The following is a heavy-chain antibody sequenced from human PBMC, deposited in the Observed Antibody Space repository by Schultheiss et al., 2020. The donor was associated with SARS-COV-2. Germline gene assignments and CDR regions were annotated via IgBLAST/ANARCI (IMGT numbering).Heavy chain of an antibody. V-gene: IGHV3-33*08. CDR3: ARDQIIMVRGVTLGGYFDS. CDR2: IWYDGSNK. Sequence: GGSLRLSCAASGFTFSSYGMHWVRQAPGKGLEWVAVIWYDGSNKYYADSVKGRFTISRDNSKNTVYLQMNSLRAEDTGIYYCARDQIIMVRGVTLGGYFDSWGQGTLVTVSS. D-gene: IGHD3-10*01. J-gene: IGHJ4*02. CDR1: GFTFSSYG.